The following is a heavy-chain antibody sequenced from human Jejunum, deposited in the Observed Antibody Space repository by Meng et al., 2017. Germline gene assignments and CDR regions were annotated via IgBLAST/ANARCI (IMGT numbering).Heavy chain of an antibody. CDR3: ARGASNRYYYDMDV. V-gene: IGHV3-23*01. J-gene: IGHJ6*02. CDR1: GFGFSSYA. Sequence: GGSLRLSCAASGFGFSSYAMSWVRQAPGKGLEWVSGISGSGGDTDYADSVKGRFTISRDNPKNTLYLQMNSLRAEDTAVYYCARGASNRYYYDMDVWGQGTTVTVSS. D-gene: IGHD1-14*01. CDR2: ISGSGGDT.